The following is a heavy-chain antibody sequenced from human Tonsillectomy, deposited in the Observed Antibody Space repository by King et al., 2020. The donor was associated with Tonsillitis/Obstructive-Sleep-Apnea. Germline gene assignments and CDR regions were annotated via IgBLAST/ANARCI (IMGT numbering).Heavy chain of an antibody. V-gene: IGHV4-34*01. D-gene: IGHD7-27*01. CDR3: AGQNLWGYYFDY. CDR2: INHSGST. CDR1: GGSFSGYN. Sequence: VQLQQWGAGLLKPSETLSLTCAVYGGSFSGYNWTWIRHPPGKGLEGIGEINHSGSTTYDPSLKSRVTISLDTSKNQFSLKLSSVTAADTAVYYCAGQNLWGYYFDYWGQGTPVTVSS. J-gene: IGHJ4*02.